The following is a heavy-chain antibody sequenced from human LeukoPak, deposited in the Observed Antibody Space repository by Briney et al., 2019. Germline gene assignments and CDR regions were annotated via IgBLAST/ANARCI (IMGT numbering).Heavy chain of an antibody. V-gene: IGHV1-18*01. D-gene: IGHD3-22*01. J-gene: IGHJ4*02. CDR2: ISAYNGNT. Sequence: VASVKVSCKASGYTFTSYGISWVRQAPGQGLEWMGWISAYNGNTNYAQKLQGRVTMTTDTSTSTAYMELRSLRSDDTAVYYCARDFKGRYYDSSGSPGYWGQGTLVTVSS. CDR1: GYTFTSYG. CDR3: ARDFKGRYYDSSGSPGY.